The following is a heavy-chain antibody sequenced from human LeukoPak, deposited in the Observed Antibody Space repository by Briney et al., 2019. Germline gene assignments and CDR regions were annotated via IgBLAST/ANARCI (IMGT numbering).Heavy chain of an antibody. CDR2: IYYSGST. CDR3: ARAGCHGDCGYFDY. V-gene: IGHV4-59*01. CDR1: GGSINNYY. Sequence: SETLSLTCSVSGGSINNYYWNWLRQPPGKGLERIGYIYYSGSTNYNPSLKSRVIISVDTYKKQLSLKMNSVTAADTAVYYCARAGCHGDCGYFDYWGQGTLVTVSS. D-gene: IGHD2-21*02. J-gene: IGHJ4*02.